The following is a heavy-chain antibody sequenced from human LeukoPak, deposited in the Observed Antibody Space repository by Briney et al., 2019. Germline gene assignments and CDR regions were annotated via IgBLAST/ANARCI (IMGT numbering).Heavy chain of an antibody. Sequence: GGSLRLSCAASGFTFSSYAMSWVRQAPGKGLEWVSGISGSGGSTYYADSVKGRFTISRDNSKNTLYLQMNSLRAEDTAVYYCARDFVLQGYYYYGMDVWGQGTTVTVSS. CDR2: ISGSGGST. D-gene: IGHD3-3*01. CDR1: GFTFSSYA. J-gene: IGHJ6*02. CDR3: ARDFVLQGYYYYGMDV. V-gene: IGHV3-23*01.